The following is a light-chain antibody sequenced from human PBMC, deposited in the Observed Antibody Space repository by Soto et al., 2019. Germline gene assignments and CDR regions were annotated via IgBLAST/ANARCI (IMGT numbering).Light chain of an antibody. CDR1: SSDIGGYNF. Sequence: SVLTQPPSASGSPGQSVTISCTGTSSDIGGYNFVSWYQQFPGKAPKLIIYEVTKRPSGVPDRFSGSKFGNTASLTVSGLQTADEADYYCSSYGGSNNFVFGTGTKVTVL. CDR3: SSYGGSNNFV. CDR2: EVT. J-gene: IGLJ1*01. V-gene: IGLV2-8*01.